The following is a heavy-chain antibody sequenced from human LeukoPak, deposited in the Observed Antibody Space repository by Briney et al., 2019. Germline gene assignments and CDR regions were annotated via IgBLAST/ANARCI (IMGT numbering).Heavy chain of an antibody. CDR2: ISWNSENI. Sequence: GRSLRLSCAASGFTFDDYAMHWVRQAPGKGLEWVSGISWNSENIGYADSVKGRFTISRDNAKNSLYMQMNSLRAEDMAFYYCAKGSSSWYPAPSYFDYWGQGSPVTVSS. CDR1: GFTFDDYA. V-gene: IGHV3-9*03. D-gene: IGHD6-13*01. CDR3: AKGSSSWYPAPSYFDY. J-gene: IGHJ4*02.